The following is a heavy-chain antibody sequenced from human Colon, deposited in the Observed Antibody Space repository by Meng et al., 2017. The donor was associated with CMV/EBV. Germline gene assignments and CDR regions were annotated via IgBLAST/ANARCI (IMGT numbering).Heavy chain of an antibody. CDR3: ARRSLYCDY. D-gene: IGHD3-16*02. Sequence: GESLKISCAASGFAFSSYWMSWVRQAPGKGLEWVANIKQDGSEKYYVDSVKGRFTISRDNAKNSLYLQMNSLRAEDTAVYYCARRSLYCDYWGQGTLVTVSS. J-gene: IGHJ4*02. CDR1: GFAFSSYW. V-gene: IGHV3-7*01. CDR2: IKQDGSEK.